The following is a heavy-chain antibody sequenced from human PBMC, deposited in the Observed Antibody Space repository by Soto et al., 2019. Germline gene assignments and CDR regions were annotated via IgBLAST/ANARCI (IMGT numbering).Heavy chain of an antibody. Sequence: QVQLVQSGAEVKQPGSSVKVSCKASGGTFSSYAISWVRQAPGQGLEWVGGIIRIFGTANYAQNFQGRVTINADKSTSTAYMELSSMTSEEKIVYYSAQEAGVYHCASASCDRSHFDYWGQGTLVTVSS. V-gene: IGHV1-69*06. CDR1: GGTFSSYA. D-gene: IGHD2-2*01. CDR3: AQEAGVYHCASASCDRSHFDY. CDR2: IIRIFGTA. J-gene: IGHJ4*02.